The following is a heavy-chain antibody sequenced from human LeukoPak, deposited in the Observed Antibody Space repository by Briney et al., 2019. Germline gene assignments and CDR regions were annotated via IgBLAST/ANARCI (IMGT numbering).Heavy chain of an antibody. CDR1: GYTFTSYD. J-gene: IGHJ4*02. D-gene: IGHD5-18*01. V-gene: IGHV1-69*13. Sequence: AAVKVSCKASGYTFTSYDINCVRQATGQGLEWMGGIIPIFGTANYAQKFQGRVTITADESTSTAYMELSSLRSEDTAVYYCARGGYSYGFNYWGQGTLVTVSS. CDR3: ARGGYSYGFNY. CDR2: IIPIFGTA.